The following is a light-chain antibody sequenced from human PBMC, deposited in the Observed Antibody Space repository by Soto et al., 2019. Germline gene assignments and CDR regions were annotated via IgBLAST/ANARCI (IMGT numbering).Light chain of an antibody. CDR3: SSYTSSSPYV. CDR2: KGT. CDR1: SSDVGAYNS. J-gene: IGLJ1*01. V-gene: IGLV2-14*02. Sequence: QSVLAQPASVSGSPGQSVTISCTGTSSDVGAYNSVSWYQQHPDKAPQLMIYKGTQRPSGVSNRFSGSTSGNAASLTISGLQAEDEADYYCSSYTSSSPYVFGTGTKGTVL.